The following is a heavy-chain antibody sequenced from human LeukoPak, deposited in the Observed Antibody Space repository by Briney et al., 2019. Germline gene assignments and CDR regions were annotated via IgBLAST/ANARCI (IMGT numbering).Heavy chain of an antibody. CDR1: GFTFSSYA. V-gene: IGHV3-30*04. D-gene: IGHD6-13*01. J-gene: IGHJ4*02. Sequence: QPGRSLKLSCAASGFTFSSYAMHWVRQAPGKGLEWVAVISYDGSNKYYADSVKGRFTISRDNSKNTLYLQMNSLRAEDTAVYYCARDPTADGLFDYWGQGTLVTVSS. CDR3: ARDPTADGLFDY. CDR2: ISYDGSNK.